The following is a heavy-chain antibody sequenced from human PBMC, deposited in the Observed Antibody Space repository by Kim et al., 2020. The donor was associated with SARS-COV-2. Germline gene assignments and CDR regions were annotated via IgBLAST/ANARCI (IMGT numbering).Heavy chain of an antibody. D-gene: IGHD3-3*01. V-gene: IGHV4-30-4*01. CDR2: IYYSGST. CDR1: GGSISSGDYY. CDR3: ARGSRAIFGVVLRRDPYYFDY. J-gene: IGHJ4*02. Sequence: SETLSLTCTVSGGSISSGDYYWSWIRQPPGKGLEWIGYIYYSGSTYYNPSLKSRVTISVDTSKNQFSLKLSSVTAADTAVYYCARGSRAIFGVVLRRDPYYFDYWGQGTLDTVSS.